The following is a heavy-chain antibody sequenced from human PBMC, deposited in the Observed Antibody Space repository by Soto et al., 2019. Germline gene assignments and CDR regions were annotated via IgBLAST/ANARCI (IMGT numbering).Heavy chain of an antibody. V-gene: IGHV3-30-3*01. CDR1: EFTISSYA. CDR2: ISYDGSSK. J-gene: IGHJ4*02. Sequence: PGGSLRLSCAASEFTISSYAIHWVRQAPGKGLEWVAVISYDGSSKYNSDSVKGPFTISRDKSKNTVYLQMHSLTVEDMAVYYCARDAVAMDYWGRGTLVTVSS. CDR3: ARDAVAMDY. D-gene: IGHD6-19*01.